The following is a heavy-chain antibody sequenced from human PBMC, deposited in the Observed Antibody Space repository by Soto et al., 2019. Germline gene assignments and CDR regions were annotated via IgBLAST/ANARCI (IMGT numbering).Heavy chain of an antibody. J-gene: IGHJ6*02. CDR3: ARDRGATMGMDV. Sequence: QVQLVESGGGVVQPGRSLRLSCAASGFTFSNYGMHWVRQAPGKGLEWVAVIWYDGSNKYYADSVKGRFTISRDNSKNTLYVQMNSRRAEDTAVYYWARDRGATMGMDVWGQGATVTVSS. D-gene: IGHD5-12*01. CDR1: GFTFSNYG. V-gene: IGHV3-33*01. CDR2: IWYDGSNK.